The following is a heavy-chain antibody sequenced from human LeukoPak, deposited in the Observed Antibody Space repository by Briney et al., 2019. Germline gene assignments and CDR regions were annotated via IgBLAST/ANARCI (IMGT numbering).Heavy chain of an antibody. CDR1: GGSITSYY. CDR3: AQKAPYSPGYSQD. V-gene: IGHV4-59*01. Sequence: PSETLSPTCTVSGGSITSYYWTWIRQPPGKGLEWIGYIYHSGTTNYNPSLKSRVTISADTSKNQFSLKLSSVTAADTAVYYCAQKAPYSPGYSQDWGQGTLVTVSS. D-gene: IGHD2-15*01. J-gene: IGHJ1*01. CDR2: IYHSGTT.